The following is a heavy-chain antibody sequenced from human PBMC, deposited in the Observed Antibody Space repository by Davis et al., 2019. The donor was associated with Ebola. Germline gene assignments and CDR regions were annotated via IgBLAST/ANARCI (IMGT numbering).Heavy chain of an antibody. D-gene: IGHD6-19*01. J-gene: IGHJ4*02. V-gene: IGHV1-46*02. CDR3: ARWLAVAGTFDY. CDR1: GYTFNSYY. CDR2: INPSGGST. Sequence: ASVKVSCKASGYTFNSYYIHWVRQAPGQGLEWMGIINPSGGSTTYAQKFQGRVTMTRDTSTRTVYMELRSLRSDDTAVYYCARWLAVAGTFDYWGQGTLVTVSS.